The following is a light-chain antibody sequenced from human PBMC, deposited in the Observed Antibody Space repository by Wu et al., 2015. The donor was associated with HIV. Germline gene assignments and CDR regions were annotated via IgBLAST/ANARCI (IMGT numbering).Light chain of an antibody. CDR1: QDISSS. V-gene: IGKV1-NL1*01. CDR3: QQYYTIPPT. CDR2: STS. Sequence: DIQMTQSPSSLSASIGDRVNIXCRASQDISSSLAWYQQKPGKAPKLLLYSTSRLESGVPSRFIGSGSGTDYTLTISSLQPEDPTTFYXQQYYTIPPTFGGGTKVEIK. J-gene: IGKJ4*01.